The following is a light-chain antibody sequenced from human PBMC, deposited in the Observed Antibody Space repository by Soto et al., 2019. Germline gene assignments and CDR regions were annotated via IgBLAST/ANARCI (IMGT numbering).Light chain of an antibody. CDR1: QSLTNSF. J-gene: IGKJ4*01. CDR3: QQYGRLPLS. V-gene: IGKV3-20*01. CDR2: GAS. Sequence: EILLTQSPGTLSLSPGDRATLSCRSSQSLTNSFLAWYQQRPGQTPRLLIYGASIRATDIPDRFSGSGSGTDFTLTISRLEHEDFAVYFCQQYGRLPLSFGGGTKVDIK.